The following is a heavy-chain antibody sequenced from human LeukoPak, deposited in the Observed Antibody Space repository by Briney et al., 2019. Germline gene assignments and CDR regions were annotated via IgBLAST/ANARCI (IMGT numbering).Heavy chain of an antibody. J-gene: IGHJ4*02. CDR3: AARPTSAAVAPSDY. D-gene: IGHD6-19*01. CDR2: ISGSGGST. V-gene: IGHV3-23*01. Sequence: GGSLRLSCAASGFTVSSNDMSRVRQAPGKGLEWVSAISGSGGSTYYADSVKGRFTISRDNSKNTLYLQMNSLRAEDTATYCCAARPTSAAVAPSDYWGQGTLVTVSS. CDR1: GFTVSSND.